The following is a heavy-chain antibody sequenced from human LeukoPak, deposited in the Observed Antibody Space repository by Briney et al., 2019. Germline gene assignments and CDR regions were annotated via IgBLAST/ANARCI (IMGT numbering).Heavy chain of an antibody. J-gene: IGHJ6*02. CDR1: GGSISYYY. V-gene: IGHV4-59*01. D-gene: IGHD4-17*01. Sequence: SETLSLTCTVSGGSISYYYWSWIRQSPGKGLEWIGYIYYSGTTNYNLSLKSRVTISVDTSKNQFSLQLRSVTAADTAVYYCAREDPQTTVPEGMDVWGQGTTVTVSS. CDR2: IYYSGTT. CDR3: AREDPQTTVPEGMDV.